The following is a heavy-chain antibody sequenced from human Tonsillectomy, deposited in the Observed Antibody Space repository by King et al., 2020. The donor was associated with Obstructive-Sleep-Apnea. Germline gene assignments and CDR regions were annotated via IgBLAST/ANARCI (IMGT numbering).Heavy chain of an antibody. D-gene: IGHD6-13*01. Sequence: VQLQQWGAGLLKPSETLSLTCAVYGGSFSDFYWSWIRQPPGKGLEWIGEINHSGSTNYNPSLKSRVTISVDTSKIQFSLKLSSLTAADTAAYYCARLMAAAGTNYYYDMDVWGQGTTVTVSS. CDR1: GGSFSDFY. CDR3: ARLMAAAGTNYYYDMDV. CDR2: INHSGST. J-gene: IGHJ6*02. V-gene: IGHV4-34*01.